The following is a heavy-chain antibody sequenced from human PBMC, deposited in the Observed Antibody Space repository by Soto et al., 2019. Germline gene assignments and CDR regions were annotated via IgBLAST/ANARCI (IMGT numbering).Heavy chain of an antibody. CDR2: IYYSGST. J-gene: IGHJ4*02. D-gene: IGHD3-16*01. Sequence: SETLSLTCTVSGGSISSSSYYWGWIRQPPGKGLEWIGSIYYSGSTNYNPSLKSRVTISVDTSKNQFSLKLSSVTAADTAVYYCARRYGGNFDYWGQGTLVTVSS. CDR3: ARRYGGNFDY. V-gene: IGHV4-39*07. CDR1: GGSISSSSYY.